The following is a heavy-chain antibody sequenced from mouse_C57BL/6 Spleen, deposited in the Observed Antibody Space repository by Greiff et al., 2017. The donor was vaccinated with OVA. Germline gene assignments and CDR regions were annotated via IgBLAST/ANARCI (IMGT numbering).Heavy chain of an antibody. V-gene: IGHV1-66*01. J-gene: IGHJ2*01. CDR1: GYSFTSYY. CDR2: IYPGSGNT. D-gene: IGHD1-1*01. Sequence: QVQLKQSGPELVKPGASVKISCKASGYSFTSYYIHWVKQRPGQGLEWIGWIYPGSGNTKYNEKFKGKATLTADTSSSTAYMQLSSLTSEDSAVYYCARSRFTTVVAPPDYWGQGTTLTVSS. CDR3: ARSRFTTVVAPPDY.